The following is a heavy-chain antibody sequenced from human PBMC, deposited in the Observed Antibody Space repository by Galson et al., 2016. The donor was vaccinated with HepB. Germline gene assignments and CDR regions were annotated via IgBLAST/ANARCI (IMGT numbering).Heavy chain of an antibody. CDR2: INHGGSVE. V-gene: IGHV3-7*01. CDR3: VRGRLGS. Sequence: SLRLSCAISTFIFSDYWMAWVRQAPGKGLEWVANINHGGSVENYVDSVKGRFTISRDNAKNSLYLQMNSLRDEDTAMYHCVRGRLGSWGQGTLVTVSS. CDR1: TFIFSDYW. J-gene: IGHJ5*02. D-gene: IGHD6-19*01.